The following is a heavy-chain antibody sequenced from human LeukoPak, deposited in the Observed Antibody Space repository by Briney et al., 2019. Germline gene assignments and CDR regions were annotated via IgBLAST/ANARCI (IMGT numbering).Heavy chain of an antibody. V-gene: IGHV1-18*01. D-gene: IGHD3-22*01. CDR1: GYTFTSYG. CDR2: ISAYNGNT. CDR3: ASLSYYDSSGRY. Sequence: ASVKVSCKASGYTFTSYGISWVRQAPGQGLEWMGWISAYNGNTNYAQKFQGRVTITADESTSTAYMELSSLRSEDTAVYYCASLSYYDSSGRYWGQGTLVTVSS. J-gene: IGHJ4*02.